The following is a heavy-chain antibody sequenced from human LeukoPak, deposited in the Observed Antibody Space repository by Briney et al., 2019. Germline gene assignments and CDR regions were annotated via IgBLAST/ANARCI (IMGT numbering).Heavy chain of an antibody. D-gene: IGHD1-26*01. J-gene: IGHJ2*01. CDR3: ARQGELLGPYWYFDL. CDR2: ISYDGSNK. V-gene: IGHV3-30-3*01. Sequence: GRSLRLSCAASGFTFSSYAMHWVRQAPGKGLEWVAVISYDGSNKYYADSVKGRFTISRDNSKNTLYLQMNSLRAEDTAVYYCARQGELLGPYWYFDLWGRGTLVTVSS. CDR1: GFTFSSYA.